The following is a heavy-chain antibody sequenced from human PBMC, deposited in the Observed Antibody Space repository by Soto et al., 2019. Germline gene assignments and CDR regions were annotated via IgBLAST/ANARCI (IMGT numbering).Heavy chain of an antibody. V-gene: IGHV4-34*01. CDR1: GGSFSGYY. CDR2: INHSGST. D-gene: IGHD5-12*01. CDR3: ARADATPDWFDP. J-gene: IGHJ5*02. Sequence: PSETLSLTCAVYGGSFSGYYWSWIRQPPGKGLEWIGEINHSGSTNYNPSLKSRVTISVDTSKNQFSLKLSSVTAADTAVYYCARADATPDWFDPWGQGTLVTVSS.